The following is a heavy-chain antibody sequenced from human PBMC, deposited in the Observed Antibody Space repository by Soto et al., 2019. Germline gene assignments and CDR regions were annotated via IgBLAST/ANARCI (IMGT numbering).Heavy chain of an antibody. D-gene: IGHD3-22*01. J-gene: IGHJ4*02. CDR2: IVVGSGNT. V-gene: IGHV1-58*01. CDR3: AAAHYYDSSGYYLPALDY. Sequence: SVKVSCKASGFTFTSSAVQWVRQARGQRLEWIGWIVVGSGNTNYAQKFQERVTITRDVSTSTAYMELSSLRSEDTAVYYCAAAHYYDSSGYYLPALDYWGQGTLVTVS. CDR1: GFTFTSSA.